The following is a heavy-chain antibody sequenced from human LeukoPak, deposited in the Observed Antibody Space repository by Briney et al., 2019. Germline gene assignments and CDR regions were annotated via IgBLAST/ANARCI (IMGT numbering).Heavy chain of an antibody. J-gene: IGHJ4*02. CDR2: INPNDGGT. CDR1: GYTFTSCY. CDR3: ARDLDSGWYYFDS. V-gene: IGHV1-46*01. D-gene: IGHD6-19*01. Sequence: ASVKVSCKASGYTFTSCYVHWMRQAPGQGLEWRGLINPNDGGTSYAPKFQGRVTMTRDMSTSTVYMELTSLTSEDTAVYYCARDLDSGWYYFDSWGQGTLVTVSS.